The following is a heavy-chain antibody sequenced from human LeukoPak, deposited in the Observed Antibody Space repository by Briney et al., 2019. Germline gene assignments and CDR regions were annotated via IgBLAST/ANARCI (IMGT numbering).Heavy chain of an antibody. D-gene: IGHD6-19*01. CDR2: IHTSGST. V-gene: IGHV4-4*07. CDR3: ARAPKFSSGWLLDC. Sequence: SETLSLTCSVSGGSISTYYGSWIRQSAGKGLEWIGRIHTSGSTNYNPSLKSRVTMSVDTSKNQFSLKVTSVSAADTGVYYCARAPKFSSGWLLDCWGQGSLVTVSS. CDR1: GGSISTYY. J-gene: IGHJ4*02.